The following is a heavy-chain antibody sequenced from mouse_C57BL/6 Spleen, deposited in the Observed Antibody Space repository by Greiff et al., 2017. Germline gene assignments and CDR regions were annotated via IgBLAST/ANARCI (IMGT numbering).Heavy chain of an antibody. V-gene: IGHV3-6*01. CDR3: ARDDYDGRGYFDY. CDR1: GYSITSGYY. CDR2: ISYDGSN. D-gene: IGHD2-4*01. J-gene: IGHJ2*01. Sequence: EVQLQESGPGLVKPSQSLSLTCSVTGYSITSGYYWNWIRQFPGNKLEWMGYISYDGSNNYNPSLKNRISITRDTSKNQFFLKFNSVTTEDTATYYGARDDYDGRGYFDYWGQGTTLTVSS.